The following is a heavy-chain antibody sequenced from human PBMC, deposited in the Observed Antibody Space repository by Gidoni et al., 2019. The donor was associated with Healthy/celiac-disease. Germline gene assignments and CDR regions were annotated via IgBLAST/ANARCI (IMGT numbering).Heavy chain of an antibody. CDR3: ARTSRDGYGTCDAFDI. CDR2: IDWDDDK. J-gene: IGHJ3*02. D-gene: IGHD5-12*01. Sequence: QVTLRESGPALVKPTQTLTLTCTFSGFSLSTSGMCVSWIRQPPGKALEWLALIDWDDDKYYSTSLKTRLTISKDTSRNQVVLTMTNMDPVDTATYYCARTSRDGYGTCDAFDIWGQGTMVTVSS. V-gene: IGHV2-70*01. CDR1: GFSLSTSGMC.